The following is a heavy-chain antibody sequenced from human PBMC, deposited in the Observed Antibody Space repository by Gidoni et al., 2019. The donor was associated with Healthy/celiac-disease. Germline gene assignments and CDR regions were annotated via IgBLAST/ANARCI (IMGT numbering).Heavy chain of an antibody. J-gene: IGHJ6*02. CDR1: GGSFSGYY. D-gene: IGHD5-18*01. CDR2: INHSGST. CDR3: ARLAVDTAMLNYYYGMDV. Sequence: QVQLQQWGAGLLKPSETLSLTCAVYGGSFSGYYWSWIRQPPGKGLEWIGEINHSGSTNYNPSLKSRVTISVDTSKNQFSLKLSSVTAADTAVYYCARLAVDTAMLNYYYGMDVWGQGTTVTVSS. V-gene: IGHV4-34*01.